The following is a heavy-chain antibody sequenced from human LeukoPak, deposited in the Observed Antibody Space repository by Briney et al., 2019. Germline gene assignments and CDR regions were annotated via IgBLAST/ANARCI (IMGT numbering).Heavy chain of an antibody. CDR3: ARVGPDITSWHY. CDR1: GGSFSDYY. J-gene: IGHJ4*02. V-gene: IGHV4-34*01. D-gene: IGHD2-2*01. Sequence: SETLSLTCAVSGGSFSDYYWSWLRQPPGKGLEWIGEINHSGSTNYNPSLKSRVTISVDTSKNQFSLSLRSVTAADTAVYYCARVGPDITSWHYWGQGTLVTVSS. CDR2: INHSGST.